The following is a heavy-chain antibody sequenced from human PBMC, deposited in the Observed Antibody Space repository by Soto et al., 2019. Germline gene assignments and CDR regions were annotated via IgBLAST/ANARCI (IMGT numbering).Heavy chain of an antibody. J-gene: IGHJ4*02. CDR1: GGSIGSYY. V-gene: IGHV4-59*01. D-gene: IGHD6-19*01. CDR2: IYFSGST. Sequence: SETLSLTCTVSGGSIGSYYWIWIRQPPGRGLEWIGCIYFSGSTNYNPSLKSRVIISLDTSKNQFSLKLRSVTAADTAVYYCAREDSSGWYYWGQGSLVTVSS. CDR3: AREDSSGWYY.